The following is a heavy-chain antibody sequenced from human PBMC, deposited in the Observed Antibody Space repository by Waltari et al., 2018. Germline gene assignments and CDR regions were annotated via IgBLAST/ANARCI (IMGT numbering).Heavy chain of an antibody. V-gene: IGHV4-59*08. Sequence: QVQLQESGPGLVKPSETLSLTCTVSVGSISSYYWSWIRQPPGKGLEWIGYIYYSGSTNYNPSLKSRVTISVDTSKNQFSLKLSSVTAADTAVYYCAGLMVYAIGYFQHWGQGTLVTVSS. J-gene: IGHJ1*01. D-gene: IGHD2-8*01. CDR1: VGSISSYY. CDR3: AGLMVYAIGYFQH. CDR2: IYYSGST.